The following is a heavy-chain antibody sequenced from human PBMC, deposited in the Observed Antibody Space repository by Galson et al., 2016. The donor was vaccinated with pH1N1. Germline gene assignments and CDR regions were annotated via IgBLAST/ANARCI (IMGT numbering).Heavy chain of an antibody. CDR1: GYTFASYA. V-gene: IGHV7-4-1*02. D-gene: IGHD2-15*01. CDR3: ARESYRCGGGSCYFDS. Sequence: SVKVSCKASGYTFASYAINWVRQVPGQGLEWMGWIHTTTGDPSYGQGFTGRFVFSLDTSVTTAYLQISSLKTEDAAVYYCARESYRCGGGSCYFDSWGQGTLVTVSS. J-gene: IGHJ4*02. CDR2: IHTTTGDP.